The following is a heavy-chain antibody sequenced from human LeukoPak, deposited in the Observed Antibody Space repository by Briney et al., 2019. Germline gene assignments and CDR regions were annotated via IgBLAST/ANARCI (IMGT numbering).Heavy chain of an antibody. J-gene: IGHJ4*02. CDR3: ARATGGRGGYSSD. D-gene: IGHD6-19*01. Sequence: ASVKVSCKASGYTFTNYDINWMRQATGQGLEWMGWMNPNSGNTGYAQEFQGRVTIGRNTSISTIYMELRSLRSEDTAVYYCARATGGRGGYSSDWGQGTLVTVSS. CDR1: GYTFTNYD. V-gene: IGHV1-8*01. CDR2: MNPNSGNT.